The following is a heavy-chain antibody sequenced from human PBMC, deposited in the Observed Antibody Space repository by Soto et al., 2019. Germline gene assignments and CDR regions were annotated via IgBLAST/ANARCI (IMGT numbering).Heavy chain of an antibody. V-gene: IGHV3-21*01. Sequence: EVQLVESGGGLVKPGGSLRLSCAASGFTFSSYSMNWVRQAPGKGLEWVSSISSSSSYIYYADSVKGRFTISRDNAKNSLYLQMNSLSAEDTAVYYCARGGPYSSGWYSPYYGMDVWGQGTTVTVSS. J-gene: IGHJ6*02. CDR1: GFTFSSYS. CDR3: ARGGPYSSGWYSPYYGMDV. D-gene: IGHD6-19*01. CDR2: ISSSSSYI.